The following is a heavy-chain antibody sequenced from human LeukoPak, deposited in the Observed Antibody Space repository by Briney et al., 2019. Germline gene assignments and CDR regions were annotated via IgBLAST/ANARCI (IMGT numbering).Heavy chain of an antibody. J-gene: IGHJ4*02. V-gene: IGHV3-30-3*01. D-gene: IGHD3-10*02. CDR1: GFTFSSYA. CDR3: ARDHNVLRSMWVGYFDY. Sequence: GGSLRLSCAASGFTFSSYAMHWVRQAPGKGLEWVAVISYDGSNKYYADSVKGRFTISRDNFKNTLYLQMNSLRAEDTAVYYCARDHNVLRSMWVGYFDYWGQGTLVTVSS. CDR2: ISYDGSNK.